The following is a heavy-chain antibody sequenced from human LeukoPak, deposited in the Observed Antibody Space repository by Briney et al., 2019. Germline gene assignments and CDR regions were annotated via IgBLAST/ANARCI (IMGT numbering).Heavy chain of an antibody. CDR1: GYPFTDYY. D-gene: IGHD2-15*01. J-gene: IGHJ4*02. CDR2: INPNSGGT. V-gene: IGHV1-2*06. Sequence: ASVKVSRKASGYPFTDYYMHWVRQAPGQGLEWMGRINPNSGGTNYALKFQGKVTMTRDTSISTAYMELRRLRSDDTAVYYCARGGVAVAGQIDYWGQGTLVTVSS. CDR3: ARGGVAVAGQIDY.